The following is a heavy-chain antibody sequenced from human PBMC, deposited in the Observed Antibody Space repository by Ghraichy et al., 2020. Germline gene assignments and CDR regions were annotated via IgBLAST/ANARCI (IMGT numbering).Heavy chain of an antibody. CDR1: GGSINSHS. D-gene: IGHD5/OR15-5a*01. CDR2: IYYSGIT. Sequence: SETLSLTCNVSGGSINSHSWSWIRQPPGKGLQWIGCIYYSGITKYNPSLESRVTISIDTSNTKFSLKLTSMTAADTAVYYCAKSTMTAPNPSGGMDVWGQGTTVTVSS. J-gene: IGHJ6*02. V-gene: IGHV4-59*11. CDR3: AKSTMTAPNPSGGMDV.